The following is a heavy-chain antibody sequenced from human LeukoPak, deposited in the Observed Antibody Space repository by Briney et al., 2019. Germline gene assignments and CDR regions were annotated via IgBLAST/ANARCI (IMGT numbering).Heavy chain of an antibody. CDR1: SGSISSSNYY. J-gene: IGHJ4*02. Sequence: SETLSLTCTVSSGSISSSNYYWGWIRRPPGKGLEWIGSIFYRGTTYYNPSLKSRVTISVDTSKNQFSLNLNSVTAADTAVYYCARGVIVVSPPSYWGQGTLVTVSS. CDR2: IFYRGTT. V-gene: IGHV4-39*01. D-gene: IGHD3-22*01. CDR3: ARGVIVVSPPSY.